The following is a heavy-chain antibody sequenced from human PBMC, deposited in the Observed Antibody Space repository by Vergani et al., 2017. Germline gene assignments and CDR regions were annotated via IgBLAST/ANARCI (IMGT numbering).Heavy chain of an antibody. CDR3: ARDRGEWNDETYYYGMDV. Sequence: QVQLQQWGAGLLKPSETLSLTCAVYGGSFSGYYWSWIRQPPGKGLEWIGEINHSGSTNYNPSLKSRVTISVDTSKNQFSLKLSSVTAADTAVYYCARDRGEWNDETYYYGMDVWGQGTTVTVSS. CDR2: INHSGST. J-gene: IGHJ6*02. V-gene: IGHV4-34*01. CDR1: GGSFSGYY. D-gene: IGHD1-1*01.